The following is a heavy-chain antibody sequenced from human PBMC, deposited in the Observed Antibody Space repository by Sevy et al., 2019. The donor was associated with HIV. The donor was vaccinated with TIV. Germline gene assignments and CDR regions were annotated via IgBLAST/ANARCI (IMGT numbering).Heavy chain of an antibody. CDR3: TLWKGDQSIFDY. CDR2: LKSKASGGTL. Sequence: CLRLSCAASGFTFGDYAMNWVRQAPGKGLEWVAFLKSKASGGTLHHAASVQGRFTISRDDSKNIAYLQMNDLKTEDTAVYYCTLWKGDQSIFDYWGQGALVTVSS. J-gene: IGHJ4*02. CDR1: GFTFGDYA. V-gene: IGHV3-49*04. D-gene: IGHD1-1*01.